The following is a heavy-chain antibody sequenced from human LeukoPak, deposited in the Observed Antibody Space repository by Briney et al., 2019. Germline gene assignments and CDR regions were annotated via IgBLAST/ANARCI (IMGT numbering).Heavy chain of an antibody. CDR3: ARASLASAGTGF. CDR1: GYTFSGYY. Sequence: GASVKVSCKASGYTFSGYYIHWVRQAPGRGLEWVGWINARSGDTNYAQKFQGRVILTRDTSITTSYMEVISLTSDDTAVYYCARASLASAGTGFWGQGTQVIVSS. J-gene: IGHJ1*01. D-gene: IGHD6-13*01. CDR2: INARSGDT. V-gene: IGHV1-2*02.